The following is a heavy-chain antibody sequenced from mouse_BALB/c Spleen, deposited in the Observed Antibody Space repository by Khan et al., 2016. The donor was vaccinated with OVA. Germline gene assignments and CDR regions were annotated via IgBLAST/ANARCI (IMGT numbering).Heavy chain of an antibody. CDR2: INPTSGYT. CDR3: ARDRIDY. Sequence: QVQLKQSGAELAKPGASVKLSCKASGYTFTSYWMHWIKQRPGQGLEWIGYINPTSGYTDYNQTFKDKATLTADKSSSTAYLQLSSLTSDDSAVYYWARDRIDYWGQGTALTVSS. V-gene: IGHV1-7*01. CDR1: GYTFTSYW. J-gene: IGHJ2*01.